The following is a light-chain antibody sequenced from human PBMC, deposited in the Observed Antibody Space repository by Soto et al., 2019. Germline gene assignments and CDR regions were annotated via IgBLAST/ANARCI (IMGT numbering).Light chain of an antibody. V-gene: IGLV2-14*01. CDR1: SSDVGGYNY. Sequence: QSALTQPASVSGSPGQSITISCTGTSSDVGGYNYVSWYQQHPGKAPKLMIFEVRNRPSGVSNRFSGSQSGNTASLTISGLQAEDEADYFCCSYAGTYTRVFGGGTQLTVL. CDR3: CSYAGTYTRV. CDR2: EVR. J-gene: IGLJ7*01.